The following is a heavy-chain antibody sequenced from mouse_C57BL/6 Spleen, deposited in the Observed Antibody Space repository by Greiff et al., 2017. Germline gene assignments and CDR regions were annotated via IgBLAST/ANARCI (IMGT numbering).Heavy chain of an antibody. CDR2: IYPGDGDT. J-gene: IGHJ2*01. V-gene: IGHV1-82*01. CDR3: ARTGGWVFDY. CDR1: GYAFSSSW. D-gene: IGHD3-2*02. Sequence: QVQLKQSGPELVKPGASVKISCKASGYAFSSSWMNWVKQRPGKGLEWIGRIYPGDGDTNYNGKFKGKATLTADKSSSTAYRQLSSLTSEDSAVYFCARTGGWVFDYWGQGTTLTVSS.